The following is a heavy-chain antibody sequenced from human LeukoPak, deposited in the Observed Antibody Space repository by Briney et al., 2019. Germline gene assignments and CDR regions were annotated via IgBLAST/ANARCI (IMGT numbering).Heavy chain of an antibody. D-gene: IGHD2-15*01. CDR3: AKDLRYCSGGSCYWDSDAFDI. V-gene: IGHV3-23*01. Sequence: GGSLRLSCAASGFTFSSYAMSWVRQAPGKGLEWVSAISGSGDSTYYADSVKGRFTISRDNSKNTLYLQMNSLRAEDTAVYYCAKDLRYCSGGSCYWDSDAFDIWGQGTMVTVSS. CDR2: ISGSGDST. J-gene: IGHJ3*02. CDR1: GFTFSSYA.